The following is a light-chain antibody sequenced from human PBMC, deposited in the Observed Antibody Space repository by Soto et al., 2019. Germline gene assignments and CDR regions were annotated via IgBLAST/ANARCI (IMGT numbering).Light chain of an antibody. J-gene: IGKJ3*01. CDR2: DAS. Sequence: EIVMTQSPSTVSVSPWERSTPSCRASQSSGSYLAWYQHKLGQPPRLLIYDASNRATGIPVRFSGSGSGTDFTLTISSLEPEDFAVYYCQQRSTWPPFSFGPGTKVDIK. CDR3: QQRSTWPPFS. V-gene: IGKV3-11*01. CDR1: QSSGSY.